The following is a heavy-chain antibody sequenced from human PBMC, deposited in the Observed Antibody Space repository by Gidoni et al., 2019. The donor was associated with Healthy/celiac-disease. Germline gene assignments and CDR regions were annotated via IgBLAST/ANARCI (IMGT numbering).Heavy chain of an antibody. CDR3: ARDGGWYSPDYFDY. V-gene: IGHV4-61*02. CDR2: IYTSGST. D-gene: IGHD6-19*01. CDR1: GGSISSGSYY. Sequence: QVQLQESGPGLVKPSQTLSLTCPVSGGSISSGSYYWSWIRQPAGKGLEWIGRIYTSGSTNYNPSLKSRVTISVDTSKNQFSLKLSSVTAADTAVYYCARDGGWYSPDYFDYWGQGTLVTVSS. J-gene: IGHJ4*02.